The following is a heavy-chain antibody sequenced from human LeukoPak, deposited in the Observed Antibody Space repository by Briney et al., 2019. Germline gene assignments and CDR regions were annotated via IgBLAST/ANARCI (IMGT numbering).Heavy chain of an antibody. Sequence: PSETLSLTCAVYGGSFSGYYWSWIRQPPGKGLEWIGEINHSGSNNYNPSLKSRVTISVDTSKNQFSLKLSSVTAADTAVYYCARGGLGGYCSSTSCSDYGMDVWGKGTTVTVSS. V-gene: IGHV4-34*01. D-gene: IGHD2-2*03. CDR3: ARGGLGGYCSSTSCSDYGMDV. CDR1: GGSFSGYY. CDR2: INHSGSN. J-gene: IGHJ6*04.